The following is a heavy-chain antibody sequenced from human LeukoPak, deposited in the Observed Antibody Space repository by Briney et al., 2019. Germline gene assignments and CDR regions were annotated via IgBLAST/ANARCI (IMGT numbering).Heavy chain of an antibody. CDR1: GGSISPYY. J-gene: IGHJ6*02. CDR2: IYYSGST. V-gene: IGHV4-59*08. D-gene: IGHD2-2*01. Sequence: PSETLSLTCTVSGGSISPYYWSWIRQPPGKGLEWIGYIYYSGSTNYNPSLKSRLTISVDKSKNQFSLKLSSVTAADTAVYYCARGHCVSTSCYAGGYYYYGMDVWGQGATVTVSS. CDR3: ARGHCVSTSCYAGGYYYYGMDV.